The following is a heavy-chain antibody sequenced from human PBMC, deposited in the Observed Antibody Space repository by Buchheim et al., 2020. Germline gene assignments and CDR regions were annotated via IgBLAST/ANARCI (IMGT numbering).Heavy chain of an antibody. CDR3: ARDSLGATGWDYFDY. CDR2: IRSSSSTI. V-gene: IGHV3-48*01. CDR1: GFIFSSYS. D-gene: IGHD1-26*01. Sequence: EVQLVESGGGLVQPGGSLRLSCTASGFIFSSYSMNWVRQAPGKGLEWVSYIRSSSSTIYYADSVKGRFTISRDNAKNSLSLQMNSLRAEDTAVHYCARDSLGATGWDYFDYWGQGTL. J-gene: IGHJ4*02.